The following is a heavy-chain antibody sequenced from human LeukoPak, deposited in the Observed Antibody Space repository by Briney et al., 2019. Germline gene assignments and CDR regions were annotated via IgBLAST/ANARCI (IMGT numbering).Heavy chain of an antibody. Sequence: PGRSLRLSCAASGFTFSSYGMHWVRQAPGKGLEWVAVIWYDGSNKYYADSVKGRFTISRDNSKNTLYLQMNSLRAEDTAVYYCAGEDRPAYCGGDCYENWFDPWGQGTLVTVSS. D-gene: IGHD2-21*02. CDR2: IWYDGSNK. CDR1: GFTFSSYG. CDR3: AGEDRPAYCGGDCYENWFDP. V-gene: IGHV3-33*01. J-gene: IGHJ5*02.